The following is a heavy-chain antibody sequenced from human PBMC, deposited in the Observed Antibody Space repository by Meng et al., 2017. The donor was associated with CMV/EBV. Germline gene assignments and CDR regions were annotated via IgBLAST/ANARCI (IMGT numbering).Heavy chain of an antibody. Sequence: GGSLRLSCAASGFTFSSYAMTWVRQAPGKRLEWVSVIYSDGINTYYADSVKGRFTIYRDDSKNMLYLQMNSLRVEDTAVYYCAKVLWSGYDYGMDVWGQGTTVTVSS. CDR2: IYSDGINT. CDR3: AKVLWSGYDYGMDV. CDR1: GFTFSSYA. D-gene: IGHD3-3*01. V-gene: IGHV3-23*03. J-gene: IGHJ6*02.